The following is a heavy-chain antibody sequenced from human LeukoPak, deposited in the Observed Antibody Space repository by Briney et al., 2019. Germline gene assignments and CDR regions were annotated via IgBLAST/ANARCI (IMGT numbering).Heavy chain of an antibody. CDR3: VKTFQYSSNWYDY. CDR1: GFTFSNYA. V-gene: IGHV3-23*01. Sequence: GGSLRLSCAASGFTFSNYAMSWVRQAPGKGLEWVSSISAGGGGTSYADSVKGRITISRDNSKNTVYLQMNSLRAEDTAVYFCVKTFQYSSNWYDYWGQGTLVTVSS. D-gene: IGHD6-6*01. CDR2: ISAGGGGT. J-gene: IGHJ5*01.